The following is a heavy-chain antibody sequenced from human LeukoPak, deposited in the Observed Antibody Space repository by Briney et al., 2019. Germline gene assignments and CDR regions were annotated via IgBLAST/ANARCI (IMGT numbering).Heavy chain of an antibody. CDR1: GFTFNYYA. CDR2: VSGNETIP. D-gene: IGHD2-21*02. J-gene: IGHJ1*01. Sequence: GGSLRLSFAAPGFTFNYYAMTWVPQTPGKGLESVPGVSGNETIPYYTESVKGRFTISRDNSRNTLYLQLNSLRAEDTAVYYCARTDETAPAEDFQHWGQGTLVTVSS. V-gene: IGHV3-23*01. CDR3: ARTDETAPAEDFQH.